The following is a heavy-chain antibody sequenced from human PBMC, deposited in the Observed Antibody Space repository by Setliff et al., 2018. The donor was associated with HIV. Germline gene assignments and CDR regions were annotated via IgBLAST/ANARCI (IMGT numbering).Heavy chain of an antibody. CDR3: ARDGLLVAGIRFDY. Sequence: GASVKVSCKTSGGTFSSFALSWVRQAPGQGLEWMGGIIPAFGTANYAQKFQGRVTITADESTGTAYMELSSLRSEDTAVYYCARDGLLVAGIRFDYWGQGTRVTVSS. V-gene: IGHV1-69*13. J-gene: IGHJ4*02. CDR1: GGTFSSFA. D-gene: IGHD6-19*01. CDR2: IIPAFGTA.